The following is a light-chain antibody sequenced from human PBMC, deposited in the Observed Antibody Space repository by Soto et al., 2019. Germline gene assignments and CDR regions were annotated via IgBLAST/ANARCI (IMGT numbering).Light chain of an antibody. V-gene: IGKV1-5*01. J-gene: IGKJ1*01. CDR2: DAS. CDR1: QSISSW. CDR3: QQYNSYLCT. Sequence: DIQMAQSPFTLSASVGDRVTITCRASQSISSWLAWYQQIPGKAPKLLIYDASSLESGVPSRFSGSGSGTEFTLTISSLQPDDFAAYYCQQYNSYLCTFGQGTKVDIK.